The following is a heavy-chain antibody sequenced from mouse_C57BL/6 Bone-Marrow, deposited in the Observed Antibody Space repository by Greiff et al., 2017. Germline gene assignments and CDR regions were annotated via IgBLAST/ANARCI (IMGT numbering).Heavy chain of an antibody. CDR2: ILPGSGST. CDR1: GYTFTGYW. CDR3: ARRYYSSSQVPYFDY. Sequence: QVQLQQSGAELMKPGASVKLSCKATGYTFTGYWIEWVKQRPGHGLEWIGEILPGSGSTTYNEKFKGKATFTVDTASTTAYMQLSRLTTEYSAIYYCARRYYSSSQVPYFDYWGQGTTLTGSS. J-gene: IGHJ2*01. D-gene: IGHD1-1*01. V-gene: IGHV1-9*01.